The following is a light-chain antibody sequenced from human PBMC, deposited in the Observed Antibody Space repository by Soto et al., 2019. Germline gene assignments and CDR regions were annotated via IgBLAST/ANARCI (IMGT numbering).Light chain of an antibody. V-gene: IGKV3-20*01. CDR2: GAS. Sequence: EIVLTQSPGTLSLSPGERATLSCRASQSVSSSYLAWYQQKPGQAPRLLIYGASSRATGIPDRFNGSGSGTDFTLTIRRLEPEDFAVYYCQQYGSSPETFGQGTKVEIK. CDR1: QSVSSSY. CDR3: QQYGSSPET. J-gene: IGKJ1*01.